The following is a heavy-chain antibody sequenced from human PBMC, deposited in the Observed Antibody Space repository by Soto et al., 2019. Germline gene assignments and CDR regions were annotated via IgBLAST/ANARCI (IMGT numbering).Heavy chain of an antibody. D-gene: IGHD2-2*03. CDR1: GGSISSSSYY. Sequence: SETLSLTCTVSGGSISSSSYYWGWIRQPPGKGLEWIGSIYYSGSTYYNPSLKSRVTISVDTSKNQFSLKLSSVTAADTAVYYCARGGYCSRTSCYGYYYYYMDVWGKGTTVTVAS. CDR2: IYYSGST. V-gene: IGHV4-39*01. CDR3: ARGGYCSRTSCYGYYYYYMDV. J-gene: IGHJ6*03.